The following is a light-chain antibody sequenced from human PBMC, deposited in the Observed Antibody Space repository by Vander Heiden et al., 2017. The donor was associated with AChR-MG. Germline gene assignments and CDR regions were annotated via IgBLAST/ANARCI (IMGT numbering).Light chain of an antibody. CDR2: EVS. V-gene: IGLV2-8*01. J-gene: IGLJ2*01. CDR3: SSYAGSNNLV. CDR1: SSDVGGYNY. Sequence: QSALPQPPSASGSPGRSVTISCPGTSSDVGGYNYVSWYQHHPGKAPNLMIYEVSKRPSGVPDRFSGSKSGNTASLTASGLQAEDDAYYYCSSYAGSNNLVFGGGTKLTVL.